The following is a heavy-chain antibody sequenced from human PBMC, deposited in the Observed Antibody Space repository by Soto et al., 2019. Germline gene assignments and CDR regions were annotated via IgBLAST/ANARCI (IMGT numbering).Heavy chain of an antibody. CDR2: ISSYGGST. D-gene: IGHD3-22*01. CDR3: ARDPDSSGYYYFDY. V-gene: IGHV3-64*01. Sequence: EVQLVESGGGLVQPGGSLRLSCAASGFTFSSYAMHWVRQAPGKGLEYVSAISSYGGSTYYANSVKGRFTISRDNSQNTLYLQMGSLRAEDMALYYCARDPDSSGYYYFDYWGQGTLVTVSS. CDR1: GFTFSSYA. J-gene: IGHJ4*02.